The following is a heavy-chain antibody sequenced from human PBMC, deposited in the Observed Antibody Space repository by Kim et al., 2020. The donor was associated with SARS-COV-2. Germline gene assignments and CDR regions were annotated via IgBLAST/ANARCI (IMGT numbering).Heavy chain of an antibody. V-gene: IGHV4-34*01. CDR2: INHSGST. J-gene: IGHJ6*02. CDR1: GGSFSGYY. Sequence: SETLSLTCAVYGGSFSGYYWSWIRQPPEKGLEWIGEINHSGSTNYNPSLKSRVTISVDTSKNQFSLKLSSVTAADTAVYYCARWAFPNMVRGVIRSSYYYYYGMDVWGQGTTVTVSS. CDR3: ARWAFPNMVRGVIRSSYYYYYGMDV. D-gene: IGHD3-10*01.